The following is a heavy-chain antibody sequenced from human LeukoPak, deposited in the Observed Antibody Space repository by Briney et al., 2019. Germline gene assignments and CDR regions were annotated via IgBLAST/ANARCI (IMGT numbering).Heavy chain of an antibody. CDR2: IYYSGST. V-gene: IGHV4-59*01. CDR1: GGSISSYY. J-gene: IGHJ3*02. D-gene: IGHD1-26*01. CDR3: ARGGRWELLSLYMAFDI. Sequence: PSETLSLTCTVSGGSISSYYWSWIRQPPGKGLEWIGYIYYSGSTNYNPSLKSRVTISVDTSKNQFSLKLSSVTAADTAVYYCARGGRWELLSLYMAFDIWGQGTMVTVSS.